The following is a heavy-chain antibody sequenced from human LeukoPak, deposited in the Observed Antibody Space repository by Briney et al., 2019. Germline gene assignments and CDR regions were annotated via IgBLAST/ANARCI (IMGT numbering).Heavy chain of an antibody. D-gene: IGHD2-21*02. V-gene: IGHV4-34*01. CDR3: ARTVVVTAMLDY. CDR1: GGSFSGYY. J-gene: IGHJ4*02. Sequence: SETLSLTCAVYGGSFSGYYWSWIRQPPGKGLEWIGSIYYSGSTYYNPSLKSRVTISVDTSKNQFSLKLSSVTAADTAVYYCARTVVVTAMLDYWGQGTLVTVSS. CDR2: IYYSGST.